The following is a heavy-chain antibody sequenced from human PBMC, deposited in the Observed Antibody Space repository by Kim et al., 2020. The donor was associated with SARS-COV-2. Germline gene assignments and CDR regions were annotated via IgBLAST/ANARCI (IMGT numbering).Heavy chain of an antibody. CDR2: ISGYSGKI. V-gene: IGHV1-18*03. CDR1: GYTFTSYG. Sequence: ASVKVSCKASGYTFTSYGISWVRQAPGQGLEWMGWISGYSGKIDYANKVQGRVTMTTDTSTAYMELRSLRFDDMAGYYCARGGGNSYGRGWFDPWGQGTL. CDR3: ARGGGNSYGRGWFDP. D-gene: IGHD5-18*01. J-gene: IGHJ5*02.